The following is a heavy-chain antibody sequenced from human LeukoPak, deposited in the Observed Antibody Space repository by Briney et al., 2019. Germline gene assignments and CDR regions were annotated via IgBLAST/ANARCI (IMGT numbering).Heavy chain of an antibody. CDR3: ARASTTVPNLLDH. J-gene: IGHJ4*02. CDR2: IKGDGSST. Sequence: GGSLRLSCAASGFTFSTYWMHWVREAAGKGLVWVARIKGDGSSTIYADSVKGRFTISRDNSKNTLYLQTSSLRAEDTAVYYCARASTTVPNLLDHWGRGTLVTVSS. V-gene: IGHV3-74*01. D-gene: IGHD4-17*01. CDR1: GFTFSTYW.